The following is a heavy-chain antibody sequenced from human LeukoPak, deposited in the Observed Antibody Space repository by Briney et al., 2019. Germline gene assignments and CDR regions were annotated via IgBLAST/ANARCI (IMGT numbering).Heavy chain of an antibody. Sequence: PSQTLSLTCTVSGVSISSGDYYWSWIRQPPGKGLEWIGYIYYSGSTNYNPSLKSRVTISVDTSKNQFSLKLSSVTAADTAVYYCARMRFEGRDGYKPQGGHNWFDPWGQGTLVTVSS. V-gene: IGHV4-61*08. D-gene: IGHD5-24*01. CDR1: GVSISSGDYY. CDR3: ARMRFEGRDGYKPQGGHNWFDP. J-gene: IGHJ5*02. CDR2: IYYSGST.